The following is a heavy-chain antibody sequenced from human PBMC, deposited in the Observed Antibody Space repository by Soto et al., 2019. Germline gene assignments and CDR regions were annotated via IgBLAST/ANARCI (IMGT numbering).Heavy chain of an antibody. J-gene: IGHJ4*02. D-gene: IGHD2-2*01. CDR3: ARASSSCSSTSCFFY. V-gene: IGHV1-18*01. Sequence: ASVKVSCKASGFTFTSSAMQWVRQARGQGLEWMGWIGAYNGNTNYAQKLQDRVTMTTDTSTSTAYMELRSLRSDDTAVYYCARASSSCSSTSCFFYWGQGTLVTVSS. CDR2: IGAYNGNT. CDR1: GFTFTSSA.